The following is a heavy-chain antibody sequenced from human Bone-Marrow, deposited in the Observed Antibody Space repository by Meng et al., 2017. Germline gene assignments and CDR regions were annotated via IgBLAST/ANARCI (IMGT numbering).Heavy chain of an antibody. D-gene: IGHD6-6*01. CDR2: ISYSGST. CDR1: SGSINSYF. J-gene: IGHJ4*02. CDR3: ARAIATRPDVFDY. V-gene: IGHV4-59*01. Sequence: QVKRQESGPGLVKPSETLSLSGTVFSGSINSYFWSWSRQPPGKGPEWIGYISYSGSTNYNPSLKSRVTISVDTSKNQFSLKLSSVTAADTAVYYCARAIATRPDVFDYWGQGTLVTVSS.